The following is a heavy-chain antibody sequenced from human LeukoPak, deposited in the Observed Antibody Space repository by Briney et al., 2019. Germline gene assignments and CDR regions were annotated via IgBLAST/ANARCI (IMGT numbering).Heavy chain of an antibody. CDR3: ARVTPGPLRTNAFDI. D-gene: IGHD2-2*01. Sequence: PGGSLRLSCVAASGFSLSDYYIDWVRQAPGKGLEWIGRSKSRAKSYRTEYAASVNGRFTTSRDESKKSVYLQMNSLRIEDTAVYYCARVTPGPLRTNAFDIWGQGTMVTVSS. CDR1: GFSLSDYY. V-gene: IGHV3-72*01. J-gene: IGHJ3*02. CDR2: SKSRAKSYRT.